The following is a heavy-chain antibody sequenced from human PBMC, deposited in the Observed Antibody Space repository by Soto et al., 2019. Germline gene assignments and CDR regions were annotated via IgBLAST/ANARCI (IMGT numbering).Heavy chain of an antibody. J-gene: IGHJ4*02. V-gene: IGHV1-69*02. Sequence: QVQLVQSGAEVKKPGSSVKVSCKASGGTFSSYTISWVRQAPGQGLEWMGRIIPILGIANYAQKFQGRVTITADKSTSTAYMELSSLRSEDTAVYYCATYDSSGYTFDDWGQGTLVTVSS. CDR3: ATYDSSGYTFDD. CDR2: IIPILGIA. D-gene: IGHD3-22*01. CDR1: GGTFSSYT.